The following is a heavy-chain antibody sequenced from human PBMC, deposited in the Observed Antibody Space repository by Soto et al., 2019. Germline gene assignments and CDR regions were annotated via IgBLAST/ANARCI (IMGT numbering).Heavy chain of an antibody. CDR3: ATDPYYDSSGYHNHFDY. CDR1: GYTLTELS. Sequence: VASVKVSCKVSGYTLTELSMHWVRQAPGKGLEWMGGFDPEDGETIYAQKFQGRVTMTEDTSTDTAYMELSSLRSEDTAVYYCATDPYYDSSGYHNHFDYWGQGTLVTVSS. J-gene: IGHJ4*02. D-gene: IGHD3-22*01. CDR2: FDPEDGET. V-gene: IGHV1-24*01.